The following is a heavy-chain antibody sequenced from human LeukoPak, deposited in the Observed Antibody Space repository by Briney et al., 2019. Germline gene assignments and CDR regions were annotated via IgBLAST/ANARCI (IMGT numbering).Heavy chain of an antibody. CDR1: GFTFDDYA. CDR2: ISWNSGSI. Sequence: QPGRSLRLSCAASGFTFDDYAMHWVRQAPGKGLEWVSGISWNSGSIGYADSVKGRFTISRDNAKNSLYLQMNSLRAEDTALYYCAKDMNNVDTAMVLDYWGQETLVTVSS. D-gene: IGHD5-18*01. J-gene: IGHJ4*02. V-gene: IGHV3-9*01. CDR3: AKDMNNVDTAMVLDY.